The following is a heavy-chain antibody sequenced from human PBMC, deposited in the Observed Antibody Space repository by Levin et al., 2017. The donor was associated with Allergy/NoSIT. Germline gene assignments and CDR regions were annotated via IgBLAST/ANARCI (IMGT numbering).Heavy chain of an antibody. CDR1: GFTFSSYS. D-gene: IGHD1-26*01. J-gene: IGHJ4*02. Sequence: GESLKISCAASGFTFSSYSMNWVRQAPGKGLEWVSYISSSSSTIYYADSVKGRFTISRDDAKNSLYLQMNSLRAEDTAVYYCAREWVGATLENTLDVWGQGTLVTVSS. CDR3: AREWVGATLENTLDV. V-gene: IGHV3-48*01. CDR2: ISSSSSTI.